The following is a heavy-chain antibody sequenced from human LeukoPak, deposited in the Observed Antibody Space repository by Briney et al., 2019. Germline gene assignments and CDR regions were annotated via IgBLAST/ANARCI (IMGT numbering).Heavy chain of an antibody. CDR1: GFTVSSNY. D-gene: IGHD6-13*01. CDR3: ARDMYSSSYQIDY. J-gene: IGHJ4*02. CDR2: IYSGGST. V-gene: IGHV3-53*05. Sequence: LAGGSLRLSCAASGFTVSSNYMSWVRQAPGKGLEWVSVIYSGGSTYYADSVKGRFTISRDNSKNTLYLQMNSLRAEDTAVYYCARDMYSSSYQIDYWGQGTLVTVSS.